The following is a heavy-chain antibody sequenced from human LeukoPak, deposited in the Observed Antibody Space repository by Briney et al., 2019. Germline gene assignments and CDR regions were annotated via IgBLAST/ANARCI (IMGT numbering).Heavy chain of an antibody. D-gene: IGHD2/OR15-2a*01. CDR1: GFTFSSHS. J-gene: IGHJ4*02. CDR2: ICYDGSVK. CDR3: AKHPVLLAGAPSKSASACFED. Sequence: PGGSLRLSCAASGFTFSSHSMSWVRQAPGKGLEWVAGICYDGSVKYYADSVKGRFTVSRDKSKNTLFLHMDSLRVEDTAVYYCAKHPVLLAGAPSKSASACFEDWGQGTLVTVSS. V-gene: IGHV3-23*01.